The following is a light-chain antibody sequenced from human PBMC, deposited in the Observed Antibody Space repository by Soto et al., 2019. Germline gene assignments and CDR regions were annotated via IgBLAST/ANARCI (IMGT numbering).Light chain of an antibody. CDR1: QSVSNNY. CDR2: GSS. CDR3: QQYGSSPPYT. V-gene: IGKV3-20*01. Sequence: EVVLTQSPGTLSLSPGERATLSCRASQSVSNNYVAWYQQKPGQAPTLLIFGSSDRATGIPDRFSGSGSGTDFTLTISRPEPEDFAVYYCQQYGSSPPYTFGQGTKLEIK. J-gene: IGKJ2*01.